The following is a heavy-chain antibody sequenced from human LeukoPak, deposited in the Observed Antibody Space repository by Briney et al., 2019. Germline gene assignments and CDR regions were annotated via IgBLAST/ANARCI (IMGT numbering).Heavy chain of an antibody. Sequence: VQPSETLSLTCTVSGYSISSGYYWGWIRQPPGKGLEWIGSIYHSGSTYYNPSLKSRVTISVDTSKNQFSLKLSSVTAADTAVYYCARGGVERYFDWLSPTYYYYMDVWGKGTTVTVSS. CDR2: IYHSGST. D-gene: IGHD3-9*01. J-gene: IGHJ6*03. CDR1: GYSISSGYY. V-gene: IGHV4-38-2*02. CDR3: ARGGVERYFDWLSPTYYYYMDV.